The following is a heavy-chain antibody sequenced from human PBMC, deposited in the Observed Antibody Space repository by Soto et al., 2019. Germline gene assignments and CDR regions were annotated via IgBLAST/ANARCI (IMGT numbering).Heavy chain of an antibody. CDR2: IYYIGTT. CDR3: ARWAEKEYFDL. J-gene: IGHJ2*01. CDR1: GGAVSSAGYF. Sequence: QMQLQESGPGLVKPSETLSLTCTVSGGAVSSAGYFWSWLRQPPGKGLEWIGYIYYIGTTTYNPSLKSRITISVDTSKNQFSLKLSSVTAADTAVYYCARWAEKEYFDLWGRGTLVTVSS. V-gene: IGHV4-61*08.